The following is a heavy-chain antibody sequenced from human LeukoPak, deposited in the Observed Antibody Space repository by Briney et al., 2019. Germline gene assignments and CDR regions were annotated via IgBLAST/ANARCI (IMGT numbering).Heavy chain of an antibody. CDR3: ARGAYYYDSSGYGD. CDR2: INPNSGGT. D-gene: IGHD3-22*01. V-gene: IGHV1-2*06. Sequence: ASVKVSCKASGYTFTGYYMHWMRQAPGQGLEWMGRINPNSGGTNYAQKFQGRVTMTRDTSISAAYMELTRLRSDDTAVYYCARGAYYYDSSGYGDWGQGTLVTVSS. CDR1: GYTFTGYY. J-gene: IGHJ4*02.